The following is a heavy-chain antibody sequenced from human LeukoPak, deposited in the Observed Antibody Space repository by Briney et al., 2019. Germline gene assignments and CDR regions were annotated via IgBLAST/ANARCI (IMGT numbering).Heavy chain of an antibody. V-gene: IGHV3-23*01. D-gene: IGHD3-22*01. CDR1: GFTFSSYW. Sequence: GGSLRLSCAASGFTFSSYWMTWVRQAPGKGLEWVSAISGSGGSTYYADSVKGRFTISRDNSKNTLYLQMNSLRAEDTAVYYCAVDYYDSSGYYPAYYWGQGTLVTVSS. CDR2: ISGSGGST. CDR3: AVDYYDSSGYYPAYY. J-gene: IGHJ4*02.